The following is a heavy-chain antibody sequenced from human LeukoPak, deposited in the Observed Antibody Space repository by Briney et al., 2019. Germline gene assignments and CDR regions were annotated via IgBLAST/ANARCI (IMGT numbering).Heavy chain of an antibody. J-gene: IGHJ4*02. CDR3: ARDGVAAAGNFNFDY. CDR1: GFTFSTYA. V-gene: IGHV3-30*04. Sequence: GGSLRLSCAASGFTFSTYAIHWVRQPPGKGLEWVGVISYDGSTKHYVDSVKGRFTISRDNSKSTLYLQMNSLRAEDTAVYYCARDGVAAAGNFNFDYWGQGTLVTVSS. D-gene: IGHD6-13*01. CDR2: ISYDGSTK.